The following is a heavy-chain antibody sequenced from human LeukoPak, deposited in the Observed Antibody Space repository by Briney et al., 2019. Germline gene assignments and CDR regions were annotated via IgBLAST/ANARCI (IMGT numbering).Heavy chain of an antibody. J-gene: IGHJ4*02. V-gene: IGHV4-4*07. CDR3: ARAKLWFGELSNYFDY. CDR1: GGSISSYY. D-gene: IGHD3-10*01. Sequence: SETLSLTCTVSGGSISSYYRSWIRQPAGKGLEWIGRIYTSGSTSYNPSLKSRVTMSVDTSKNQFSLKLSSVTAADTAVYYCARAKLWFGELSNYFDYWGQGTLVTVSS. CDR2: IYTSGST.